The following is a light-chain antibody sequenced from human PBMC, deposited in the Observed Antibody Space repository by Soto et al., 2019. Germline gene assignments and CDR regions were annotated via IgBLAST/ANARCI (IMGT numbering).Light chain of an antibody. CDR3: QQSYCPPAT. CDR2: AAS. V-gene: IGKV1-39*01. CDR1: QSISSY. J-gene: IGKJ4*01. Sequence: DIQMTQSPSSLSASVGDRVTITCRASQSISSYLNWYQQKPGKAPKLLIYAASSLQSGVPSRFSGSGSGTDFTLTISSLQPEDCATYHCQQSYCPPATFGGAPKV.